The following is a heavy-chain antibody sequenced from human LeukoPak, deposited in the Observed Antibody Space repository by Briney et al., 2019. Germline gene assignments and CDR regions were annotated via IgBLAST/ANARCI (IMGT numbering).Heavy chain of an antibody. Sequence: SETLSLTCAVYGGSFSGYYWSWIRQPPGKGLEWIGEINHSGSTNYNPSLKSRVTISVDTSKNQFSLKLSSVTAADTAVYYCARVRTNIWFGELLIDYWGQGTLVTVSS. CDR1: GGSFSGYY. V-gene: IGHV4-34*01. CDR3: ARVRTNIWFGELLIDY. CDR2: INHSGST. J-gene: IGHJ4*02. D-gene: IGHD3-10*01.